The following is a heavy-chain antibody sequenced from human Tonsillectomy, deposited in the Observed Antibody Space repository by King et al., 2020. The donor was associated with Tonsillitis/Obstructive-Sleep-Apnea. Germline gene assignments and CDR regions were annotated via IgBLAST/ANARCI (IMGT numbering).Heavy chain of an antibody. D-gene: IGHD5-12*01. V-gene: IGHV4-59*01. Sequence: QLQESGPGLVKPSETLALTCSVSGGSISGYYWSWIRQSPGKGLEWIGYIYNSGTTNSNPSLKRRGTISVDTSKNQLSLKLRSVTAADTAVYYCARVDSAYDSSFDYWGQGTRVTVSS. CDR3: ARVDSAYDSSFDY. CDR2: IYNSGTT. CDR1: GGSISGYY. J-gene: IGHJ4*02.